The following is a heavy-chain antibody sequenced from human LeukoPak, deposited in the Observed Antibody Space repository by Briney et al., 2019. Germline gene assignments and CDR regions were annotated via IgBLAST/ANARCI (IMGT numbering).Heavy chain of an antibody. CDR2: IYTSGST. CDR1: GGSISSGSYY. CDR3: ARGNPGALTGYYLYYFDY. Sequence: SETLSLTCTVSGGSISSGSYYWSWIRQPAGKGLEWIGRIYTSGSTNYNPSLKSRVTISVDTSKNQFSLKLSSVTAADTAVYYCARGNPGALTGYYLYYFDYWGQGTLVTVSS. V-gene: IGHV4-61*02. D-gene: IGHD3-9*01. J-gene: IGHJ4*02.